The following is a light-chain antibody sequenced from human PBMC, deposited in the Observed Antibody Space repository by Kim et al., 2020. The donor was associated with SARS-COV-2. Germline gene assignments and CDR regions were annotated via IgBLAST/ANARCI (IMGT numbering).Light chain of an antibody. Sequence: PGQSITISCTGTSDDVGAYDYVSWYQQLSGRAPKLIIYDVINRPSGVSDRFSGSKSGNTASLTISGLQAEDEADYYCSSYTTASTVCGTGTKVSVL. CDR3: SSYTTASTV. J-gene: IGLJ1*01. V-gene: IGLV2-14*03. CDR1: SDDVGAYDY. CDR2: DVI.